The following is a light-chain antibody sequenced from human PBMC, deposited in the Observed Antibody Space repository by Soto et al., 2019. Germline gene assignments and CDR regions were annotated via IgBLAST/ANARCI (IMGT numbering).Light chain of an antibody. CDR2: GAS. Sequence: VVLTQSPGTLSLSPGERATVSCRASQTVSGNYLAWYQKKPGQAPRLLIYGASTRAAGIPDRFSGSGSGTDFTLTITRLEPEDFAVYYCQQYGGPVPWAFGQGTKVDIK. V-gene: IGKV3-20*01. J-gene: IGKJ1*01. CDR3: QQYGGPVPWA. CDR1: QTVSGNY.